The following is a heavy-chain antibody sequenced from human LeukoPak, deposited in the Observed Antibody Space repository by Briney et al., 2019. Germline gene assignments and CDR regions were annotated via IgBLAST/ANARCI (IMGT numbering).Heavy chain of an antibody. D-gene: IGHD3-3*01. Sequence: GGSLTLSCAASGLTVSSTYMSWVRQTPGKGLEWVSVIYSGGSTYYADSVKGRFTISRDNSKNTLYLQMNSLRAEDTAVYYCARDLLEWYFDYWGQGTLVTVSS. J-gene: IGHJ4*02. CDR3: ARDLLEWYFDY. CDR1: GLTVSSTY. CDR2: IYSGGST. V-gene: IGHV3-66*01.